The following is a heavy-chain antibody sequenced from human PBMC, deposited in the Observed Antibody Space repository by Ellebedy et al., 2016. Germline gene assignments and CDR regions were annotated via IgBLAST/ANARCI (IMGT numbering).Heavy chain of an antibody. CDR3: AKNQVRAPIGLDALDI. V-gene: IGHV3-23*01. D-gene: IGHD3-16*02. J-gene: IGHJ3*02. CDR2: LSGSGGST. CDR1: GFTFSTYA. Sequence: GESLKISXAASGFTFSTYAMSWVRQAPGKGLEWVSGLSGSGGSTYYADSVKGRFTISRDNSKNTLSLQMNSLRGEDTAVYYCAKNQVRAPIGLDALDIWGQGTVVTVSS.